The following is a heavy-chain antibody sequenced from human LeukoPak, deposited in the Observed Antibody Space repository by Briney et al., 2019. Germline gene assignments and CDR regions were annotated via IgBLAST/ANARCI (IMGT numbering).Heavy chain of an antibody. CDR3: IRDHYDFWTPVMPNAEYFRH. D-gene: IGHD3-3*01. CDR2: IRSKAHGGTT. J-gene: IGHJ1*01. Sequence: PGGSLRLSCTASGFTFGDYTMSWVRQAPGKGLEWVGFIRSKAHGGTTEYAASVKDRFTISRDDSKSIAYLQMNSLKTEDTAVYYCIRDHYDFWTPVMPNAEYFRHWGQGTLVTVSS. CDR1: GFTFGDYT. V-gene: IGHV3-49*04.